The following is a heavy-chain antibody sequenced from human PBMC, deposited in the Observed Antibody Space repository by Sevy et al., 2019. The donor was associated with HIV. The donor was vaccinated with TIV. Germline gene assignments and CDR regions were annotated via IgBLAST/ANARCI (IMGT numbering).Heavy chain of an antibody. CDR3: ARRGVGYDSSGFFDY. Sequence: GGSLRLSCAASGFTFSSYDMHWVRQAPGKGLEWVAVIWYDGSNKYYADSVKGRFTISRDNSKNTLYLQMNSLRAEDTAVYYCARRGVGYDSSGFFDYWGQGTLVTVSS. J-gene: IGHJ4*02. V-gene: IGHV3-33*01. D-gene: IGHD3-22*01. CDR2: IWYDGSNK. CDR1: GFTFSSYD.